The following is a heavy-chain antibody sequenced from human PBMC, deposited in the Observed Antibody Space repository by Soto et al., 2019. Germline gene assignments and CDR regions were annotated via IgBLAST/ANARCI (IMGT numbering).Heavy chain of an antibody. V-gene: IGHV2-5*02. CDR3: IHSRCGGDCLRSYSSHYYYGLDV. Sequence: QITLKESGPPLVKPTQPLTLTCSVSGFSLNTGGLGVGWIRQPPGKALEWLALIYWDDDKRYSPALRNRLSISKDTSNNLVVFTMTNMDPMDTATYYCIHSRCGGDCLRSYSSHYYYGLDVWGQGTTVTVSS. J-gene: IGHJ6*02. CDR2: IYWDDDK. CDR1: GFSLNTGGLG. D-gene: IGHD2-21*02.